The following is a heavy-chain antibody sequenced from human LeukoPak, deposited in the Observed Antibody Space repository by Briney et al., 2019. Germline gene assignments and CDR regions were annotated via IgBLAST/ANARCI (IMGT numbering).Heavy chain of an antibody. J-gene: IGHJ4*02. CDR1: GFTFSSYW. CDR3: AKVRGYSYALNY. D-gene: IGHD5-18*01. Sequence: GGSLRLSCAASGFTFSSYWMHWVRQAPGKGLVWVSRINSDGSSTNYADSVKGRFTISRDNAKNTLYLQMNSLRAEDTAVYYCAKVRGYSYALNYWGQGTLVTVSS. CDR2: INSDGSST. V-gene: IGHV3-74*01.